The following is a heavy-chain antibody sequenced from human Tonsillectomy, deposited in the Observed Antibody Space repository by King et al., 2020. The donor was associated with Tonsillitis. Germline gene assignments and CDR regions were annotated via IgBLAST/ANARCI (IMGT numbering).Heavy chain of an antibody. Sequence: VQLVESGGGVVQPGRSLRLSCAASGFTFSSYAMHWVRQAPGKGLEWVAVISYDGSNKYYADSVKGRFTISRDNSKNTLYLQMNSLRGEDTAVYYCARSRPMVYTDYWGQGTLVTVSS. CDR2: ISYDGSNK. V-gene: IGHV3-30-3*01. CDR3: ARSRPMVYTDY. D-gene: IGHD2-8*01. CDR1: GFTFSSYA. J-gene: IGHJ4*02.